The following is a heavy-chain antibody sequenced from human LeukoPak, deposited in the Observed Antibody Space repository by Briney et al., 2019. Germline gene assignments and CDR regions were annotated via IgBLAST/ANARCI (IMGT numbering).Heavy chain of an antibody. Sequence: ASVKVSCKASGYTFTTYGISWVRQAPGQGLEWMGWINPYSGNTNYAQKLQGRVTMTTDTSTSTAYMELRSLRSDDTAVYYCAREAYGRFDYWGQGTLVTVSS. J-gene: IGHJ4*02. CDR3: AREAYGRFDY. CDR2: INPYSGNT. CDR1: GYTFTTYG. D-gene: IGHD4-17*01. V-gene: IGHV1-18*01.